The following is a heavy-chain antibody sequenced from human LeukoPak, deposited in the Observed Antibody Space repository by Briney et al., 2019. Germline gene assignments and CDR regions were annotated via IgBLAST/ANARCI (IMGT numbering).Heavy chain of an antibody. CDR1: GFTFSSYA. CDR3: AKGGWGTVLDY. D-gene: IGHD3-16*01. CDR2: ISGSGDST. J-gene: IGHJ4*02. Sequence: GGSLRLSCAASGFTFSSYAMSWVRQAPGKGLEWVSTISGSGDSTYYSDSVKGRFTISRDNSENTLHLQLNSLRAEDTAVYYCAKGGWGTVLDYWGQGTLVTVSP. V-gene: IGHV3-23*01.